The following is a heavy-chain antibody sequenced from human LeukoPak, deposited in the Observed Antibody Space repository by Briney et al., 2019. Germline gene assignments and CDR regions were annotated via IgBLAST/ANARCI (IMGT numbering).Heavy chain of an antibody. V-gene: IGHV3-48*03. CDR2: ISSSGSVM. CDR3: ARGKGVY. Sequence: PGGPLRLSCAASGFTFSGYEMNWVRQAPGKGLEWVSYISSSGSVMYYADSVKGRFTISRDNAKNSLYLQMNSLRVEDTAVYTCARGKGVYWGQGTLVTVSS. CDR1: GFTFSGYE. J-gene: IGHJ4*02. D-gene: IGHD3-10*01.